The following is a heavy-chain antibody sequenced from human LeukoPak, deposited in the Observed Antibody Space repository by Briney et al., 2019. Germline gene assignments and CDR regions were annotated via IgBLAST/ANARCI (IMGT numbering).Heavy chain of an antibody. Sequence: GGSLRLSCTASGFTFGDYAMSWVRQPPGKGLEWVSSITRSSRYIYYADSVKGRFTISRDNAKDSLYLQMNSLRAEDTAVYYCARVSGVELRRPPTDPFDIWGQGTMVTVSS. D-gene: IGHD1-7*01. CDR3: ARVSGVELRRPPTDPFDI. V-gene: IGHV3-21*01. CDR2: ITRSSRYI. J-gene: IGHJ3*02. CDR1: GFTFGDYA.